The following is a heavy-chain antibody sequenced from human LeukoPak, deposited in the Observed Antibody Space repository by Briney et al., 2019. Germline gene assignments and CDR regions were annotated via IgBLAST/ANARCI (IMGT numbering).Heavy chain of an antibody. CDR3: ARDDRGYCSSTSCYSAYDY. V-gene: IGHV4-39*07. Sequence: SETLSLTCTVSGGSISSSSYYWGWIRQPPGKGLEGIGSIYYSGSTYYNPSLKSRVTISVDTSKNQFSLKLSSVTAADTAVYYCARDDRGYCSSTSCYSAYDYWGQGTLVTVSS. D-gene: IGHD2-2*01. CDR1: GGSISSSSYY. J-gene: IGHJ4*02. CDR2: IYYSGST.